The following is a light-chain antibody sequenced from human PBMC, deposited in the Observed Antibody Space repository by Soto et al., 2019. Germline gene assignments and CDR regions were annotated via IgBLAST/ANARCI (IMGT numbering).Light chain of an antibody. CDR1: SSDVGSYNR. Sequence: QSALTQPPSVSGSPGQSVTISCTGTSSDVGSYNRVSWYQQPPGTAPKLIIYEVSNRPSGVHDRFFGSKSGNTASLTISGLQDEDEADYYCSSFTSSNTWVFGGGTQLTVL. CDR2: EVS. J-gene: IGLJ3*02. CDR3: SSFTSSNTWV. V-gene: IGLV2-18*02.